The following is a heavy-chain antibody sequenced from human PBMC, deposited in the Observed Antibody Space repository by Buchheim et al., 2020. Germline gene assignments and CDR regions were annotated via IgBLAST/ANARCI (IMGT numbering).Heavy chain of an antibody. V-gene: IGHV3-30*18. CDR3: AKEGIQLWLGYYFDY. J-gene: IGHJ4*02. D-gene: IGHD5-18*01. CDR1: GFTFSSYG. CDR2: ISYDGSNK. Sequence: VQLVESGGSVIRPGGSLRLSCAASGFTFSSYGMHWVRQAPGKGLEWVAVISYDGSNKYYADSVKGRFTISRDNSKTTLYLQMNSLRAEDTAVYYCAKEGIQLWLGYYFDYWGQGTL.